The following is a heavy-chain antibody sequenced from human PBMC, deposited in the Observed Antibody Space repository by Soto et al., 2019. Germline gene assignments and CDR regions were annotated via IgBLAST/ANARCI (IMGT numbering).Heavy chain of an antibody. Sequence: QVQLQESGPGLVKPSETLSLTCTVSGGSVSSGSYYWSWIRQPPGKGLEWIGYIYYSGSTNYNPSLESRVTIAVDTSKTQYSLKLSSGTAAEAAVYYGAIGIAGWYQGRYWSGMDVWGQGTTVTVS. CDR1: GGSVSSGSYY. D-gene: IGHD6-19*01. V-gene: IGHV4-61*01. CDR3: AIGIAGWYQGRYWSGMDV. J-gene: IGHJ6*02. CDR2: IYYSGST.